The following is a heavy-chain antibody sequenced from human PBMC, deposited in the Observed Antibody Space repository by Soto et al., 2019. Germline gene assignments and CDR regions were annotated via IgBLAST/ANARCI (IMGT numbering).Heavy chain of an antibody. CDR1: GFSLRTRGAG. CDR3: EYRSGFGENSN. Sequence: QITLKESGPALVKPTQTLTLTCSFSGFSLRTRGAGVAWIRQPPGKALEWLAVTYWGDDKRSSPSLKSRLTITKHTSKNQVLLTMTNMDPVDTATYYCEYRSGFGENSNWGQETLVTVSS. D-gene: IGHD3-10*01. V-gene: IGHV2-5*02. J-gene: IGHJ4*02. CDR2: TYWGDDK.